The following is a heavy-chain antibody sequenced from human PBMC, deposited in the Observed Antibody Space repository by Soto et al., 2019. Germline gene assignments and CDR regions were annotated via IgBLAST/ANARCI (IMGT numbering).Heavy chain of an antibody. V-gene: IGHV1-69*13. Sequence: SVKVSCKASGGTFSSYAISWVRQAPGQGLEWMGGIIPIFGTANYAQKFQGRVTITADESTSTAYMELSSLRSEDTAVYYCARPSYYDFWSGYYTNYYYYGMDVWGQGTTVTVSS. J-gene: IGHJ6*02. CDR2: IIPIFGTA. D-gene: IGHD3-3*01. CDR3: ARPSYYDFWSGYYTNYYYYGMDV. CDR1: GGTFSSYA.